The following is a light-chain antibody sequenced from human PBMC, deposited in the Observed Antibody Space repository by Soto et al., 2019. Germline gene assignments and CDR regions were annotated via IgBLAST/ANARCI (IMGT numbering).Light chain of an antibody. CDR3: GTWDSSLLAAV. V-gene: IGLV1-51*02. CDR2: END. CDR1: SSNIGNNY. Sequence: QSVLTQPPSVSAAPGQKVTISCSGSSSNIGNNYVSWYQQVPGTAPKLLIYENDKRPSGIPDRFSGSKSGTSATLGITGLQTGDEADYHCGTWDSSLLAAVFGVGTQLTVL. J-gene: IGLJ2*01.